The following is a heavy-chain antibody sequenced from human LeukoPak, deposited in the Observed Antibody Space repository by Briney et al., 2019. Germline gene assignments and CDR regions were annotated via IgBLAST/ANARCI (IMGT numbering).Heavy chain of an antibody. D-gene: IGHD6-13*01. V-gene: IGHV4-61*02. CDR3: ARIHSSSWYHLDY. J-gene: IGHJ4*02. CDR1: GDSISSGSYY. CDR2: IYTSGST. Sequence: PSETLSLTCTVSGDSISSGSYYWSWIRQPAGKGLEWIGRIYTSGSTNYNPSLKSRVTISVDTSKNQFSLKLSSVTAADTAVYYCARIHSSSWYHLDYWGQGTLVTVSS.